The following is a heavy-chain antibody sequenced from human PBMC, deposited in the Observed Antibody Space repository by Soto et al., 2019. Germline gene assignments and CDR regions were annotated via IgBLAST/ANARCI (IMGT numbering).Heavy chain of an antibody. CDR2: INHSGNT. CDR1: GGSFSGYY. CDR3: ARGRTSGEMDV. V-gene: IGHV4-34*01. D-gene: IGHD3-10*01. Sequence: SETLSLTCAVYGGSFSGYYWSWIRQPPGKGLEWIGEINHSGNTNYNPSLKSRVTISVDTSKNQFSLKLSSVTAADTAVYYCARGRTSGEMDVWGQGTTVTVSS. J-gene: IGHJ6*02.